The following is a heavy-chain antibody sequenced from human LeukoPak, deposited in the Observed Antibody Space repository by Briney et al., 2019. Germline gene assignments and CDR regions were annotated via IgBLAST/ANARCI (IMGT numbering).Heavy chain of an antibody. CDR2: ISSSSSTI. CDR3: ARVIVGATAAFDI. CDR1: GFTFSSYS. Sequence: GGSLRLSCAASGFTFSSYSMNWVRQAPGKGLEWVSYISSSSSTIYYADSVKGRFTISRDNAKNSLYLQMNNLRAEDTAVYYCARVIVGATAAFDIWGQGTMVTVSS. V-gene: IGHV3-48*01. J-gene: IGHJ3*02. D-gene: IGHD1-26*01.